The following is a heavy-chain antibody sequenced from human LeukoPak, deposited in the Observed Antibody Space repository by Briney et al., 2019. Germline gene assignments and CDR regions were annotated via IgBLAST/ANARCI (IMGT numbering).Heavy chain of an antibody. D-gene: IGHD5-12*01. Sequence: GGSLRLSCAVSGLTFSSYAMSWVRQAPGKGLEWVSAISGSGGSTYYADSVKGRFTISRDNSKNTLYLQMNSLRAEDTAVYYCAKGHSGYYFDYWGQGTLVTVSS. V-gene: IGHV3-23*01. CDR3: AKGHSGYYFDY. J-gene: IGHJ4*02. CDR2: ISGSGGST. CDR1: GLTFSSYA.